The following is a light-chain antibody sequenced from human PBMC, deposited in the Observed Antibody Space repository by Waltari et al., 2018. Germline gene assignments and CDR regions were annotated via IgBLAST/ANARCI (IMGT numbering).Light chain of an antibody. CDR2: SAS. J-gene: IGKJ1*01. CDR1: QSVTNY. Sequence: EIVLTQSLDTLSLSPGERATLSCRASQSVTNYLAWYQQKPGQAPRVLIYSASSGSGTDFTLTISSLEPEDFAVYYCQQRSNWPRTFGQGTKVEVK. V-gene: IGKV3-11*01. CDR3: QQRSNWPRT.